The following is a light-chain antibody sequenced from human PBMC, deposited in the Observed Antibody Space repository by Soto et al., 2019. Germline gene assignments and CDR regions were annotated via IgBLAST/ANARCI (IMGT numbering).Light chain of an antibody. V-gene: IGLV2-23*02. Sequence: QSPLTRPASRSGSPGQSITIPCTGTSSDVGYYNLVSWYQQHPGQAPKLIISGVSERPSGVSGRFSGSKSGNTASLTISGLQTEDEADYYCCSYAGVRTVVFGGGTKLTVL. CDR1: SSDVGYYNL. CDR2: GVS. CDR3: CSYAGVRTVV. J-gene: IGLJ2*01.